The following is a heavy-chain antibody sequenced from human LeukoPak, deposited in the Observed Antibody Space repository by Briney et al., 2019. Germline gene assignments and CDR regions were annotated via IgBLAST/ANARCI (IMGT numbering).Heavy chain of an antibody. CDR3: AELGITMIGGV. CDR1: GFTFSSWW. V-gene: IGHV3-48*04. J-gene: IGHJ6*04. Sequence: GGSLRLSCAVSGFTFSSWWMNWVRQAPGKGLEWVSYISSSGSTIYYADSVKGRFTISRDNAKNSLYLQMNSLRAEDTAVYYCAELGITMIGGVWGKGTTVTISS. D-gene: IGHD3-10*02. CDR2: ISSSGSTI.